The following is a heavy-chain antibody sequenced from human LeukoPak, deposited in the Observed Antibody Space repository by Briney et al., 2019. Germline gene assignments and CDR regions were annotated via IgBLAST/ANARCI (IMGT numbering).Heavy chain of an antibody. CDR1: GFTFSGSA. D-gene: IGHD4/OR15-4a*01. V-gene: IGHV3-73*01. J-gene: IGHJ4*02. CDR2: IRSKANSYAT. Sequence: GGSLRLSCAASGFTFSGSAMHWVRQASGKGLEWVGRIRSKANSYATAYAASVKGRFTISRDDSKNTAYLQMNSLKTEDTAVYYCARRAGAYSHPYDYWGQGTLVTVSS. CDR3: ARRAGAYSHPYDY.